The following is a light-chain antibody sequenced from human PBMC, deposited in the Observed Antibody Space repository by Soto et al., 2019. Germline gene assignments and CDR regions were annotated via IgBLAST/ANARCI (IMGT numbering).Light chain of an antibody. CDR1: SNDVGGYNY. J-gene: IGLJ2*01. V-gene: IGLV2-14*01. CDR2: DVS. CDR3: SSYTSSSTLGVV. Sequence: QSALTQPASVSGSPGQSITISCTGTSNDVGGYNYVSWYQQHPGKAPKLMIYDVSNRPSGVSNRFSGSKSGNTASLTISGLQAEDEADYYCSSYTSSSTLGVVFGGGTQLTVL.